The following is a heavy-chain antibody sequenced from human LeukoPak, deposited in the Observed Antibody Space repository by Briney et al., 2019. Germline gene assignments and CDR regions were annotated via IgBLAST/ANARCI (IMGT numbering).Heavy chain of an antibody. J-gene: IGHJ4*02. Sequence: GGSLRLPCAASGFTFSSSAMSWVRQAPGKGLEWVSAISNNGGYTYYADSVQGRFTISRDNSKSTLCLQMNSLRAEDTAVYYCARDSSRGGSPYFDYWGQGTLVTVSS. V-gene: IGHV3-23*01. CDR2: ISNNGGYT. D-gene: IGHD3-16*01. CDR1: GFTFSSSA. CDR3: ARDSSRGGSPYFDY.